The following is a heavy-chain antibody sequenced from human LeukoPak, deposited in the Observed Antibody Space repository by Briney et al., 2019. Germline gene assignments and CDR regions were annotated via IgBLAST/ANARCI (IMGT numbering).Heavy chain of an antibody. Sequence: GGSLRLSCAVSGFAFGSEAMSWVRQSPARGLEWVASTSPGGGTTYYADYVTGRFTISRDNSNNTLYVQMNSLRAEDTAVYYCAKVRSGSANWALRIFDNWGQGTLVTVSS. V-gene: IGHV3-23*01. CDR2: TSPGGGTT. D-gene: IGHD1-1*01. CDR1: GFAFGSEA. CDR3: AKVRSGSANWALRIFDN. J-gene: IGHJ4*02.